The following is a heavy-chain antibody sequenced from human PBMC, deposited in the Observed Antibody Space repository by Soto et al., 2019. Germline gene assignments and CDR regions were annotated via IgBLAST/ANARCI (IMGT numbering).Heavy chain of an antibody. J-gene: IGHJ4*02. CDR3: PTIYGSGSTHFDY. D-gene: IGHD3-10*01. CDR1: GGTFSSYT. V-gene: IGHV1-69*02. CDR2: FIPVVGMT. Sequence: QVQLVQSGTEVKKPGSSVTVSCKASGGTFSSYTINWVRQAPGHGPEWMGRFIPVVGMTYYAQKFQGRVTISPHKSTSTLYRHLNRLRSDDTAVYYCPTIYGSGSTHFDYWGQGTLVTVSS.